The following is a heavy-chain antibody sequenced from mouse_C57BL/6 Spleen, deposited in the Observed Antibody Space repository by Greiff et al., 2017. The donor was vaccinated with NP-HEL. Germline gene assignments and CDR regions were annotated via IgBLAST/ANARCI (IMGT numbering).Heavy chain of an antibody. CDR2: IYPGSGST. V-gene: IGHV1-55*01. CDR1: GYTFTSYW. Sequence: QVQLQQPGAELVKPGASVKMSCKASGYTFTSYWITWVKQRPGQGLEWIGDIYPGSGSTNYNEKFKSKATLTVDTSSSTAYMQLSSLTSEDSAVYYCARKAKGDGNFFFAYWGQGTLVTVSA. CDR3: ARKAKGDGNFFFAY. J-gene: IGHJ3*01. D-gene: IGHD2-1*01.